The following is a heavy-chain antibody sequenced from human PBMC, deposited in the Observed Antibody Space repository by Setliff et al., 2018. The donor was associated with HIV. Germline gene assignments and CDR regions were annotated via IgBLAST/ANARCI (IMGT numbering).Heavy chain of an antibody. CDR1: GASITSGSYY. D-gene: IGHD6-19*01. J-gene: IGHJ5*02. CDR2: VYTSGST. Sequence: SETLSLTCSVSGASITSGSYYWSWIRQPAGKGLEWIGHVYTSGSTNYNPSLKSRVTISVDTSKSQFSLKLSSLTAADTAVYYCARGRTQWPNYNYFDPWGLGTLVTVSS. CDR3: ARGRTQWPNYNYFDP. V-gene: IGHV4-61*09.